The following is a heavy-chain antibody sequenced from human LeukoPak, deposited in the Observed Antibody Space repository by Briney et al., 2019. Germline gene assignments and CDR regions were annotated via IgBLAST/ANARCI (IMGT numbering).Heavy chain of an antibody. CDR2: TYYRSKWYN. CDR1: GDSVSSNIAA. CDR3: ARDSPKFPGSESYKAYYYYMDV. D-gene: IGHD3-10*01. J-gene: IGHJ6*03. V-gene: IGHV6-1*01. Sequence: SQTLSLTCAISGDSVSSNIAAWNWIRQSPSRGLEWLGRTYYRSKWYNDYAVSVKSRITLNPDTSKNQFSLQLNSVTPEDTAVYYCARDSPKFPGSESYKAYYYYMDVWGKGTTVTISS.